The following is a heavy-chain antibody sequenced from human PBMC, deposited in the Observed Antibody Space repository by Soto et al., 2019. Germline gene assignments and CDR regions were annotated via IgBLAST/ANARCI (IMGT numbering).Heavy chain of an antibody. V-gene: IGHV3-21*01. CDR3: ARDRGYDAHDYYYNAMDV. Sequence: GGSLRLSCISSGFTFRTYTMNWVRQAPGKGLEWVSGIRGFSPYTFYAESVKGRFTISRDNAKNSLYLQMDSLRAEDTAVYYCARDRGYDAHDYYYNAMDVWRQGTTVTVSS. D-gene: IGHD3-10*01. J-gene: IGHJ6*02. CDR1: GFTFRTYT. CDR2: IRGFSPYT.